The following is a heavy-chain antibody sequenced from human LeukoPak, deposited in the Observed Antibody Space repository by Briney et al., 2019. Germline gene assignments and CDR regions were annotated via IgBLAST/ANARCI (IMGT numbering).Heavy chain of an antibody. CDR1: KYTFTDYY. CDR3: ARDAWLVGATNLYYFDH. J-gene: IGHJ4*02. D-gene: IGHD1-26*01. Sequence: GASVTVSCKASKYTFTDYYMHWVRLAPGQGLEWLGWINPKSGVTNYAQKFQGRVTMTRDPSISSAYMELNSLRSDDTAVYYCARDAWLVGATNLYYFDHWGQGTLVNVSS. CDR2: INPKSGVT. V-gene: IGHV1-2*02.